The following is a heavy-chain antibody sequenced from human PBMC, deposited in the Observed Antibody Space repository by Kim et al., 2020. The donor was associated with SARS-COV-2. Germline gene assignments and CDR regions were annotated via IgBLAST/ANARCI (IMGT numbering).Heavy chain of an antibody. V-gene: IGHV3-21*01. J-gene: IGHJ4*02. D-gene: IGHD5-18*01. Sequence: YADSVKGRFTISRDNAKNSLYLQMNSLRAEDTAVYYCARDRGRQQLPIDYWGQGTLVTVSS. CDR3: ARDRGRQQLPIDY.